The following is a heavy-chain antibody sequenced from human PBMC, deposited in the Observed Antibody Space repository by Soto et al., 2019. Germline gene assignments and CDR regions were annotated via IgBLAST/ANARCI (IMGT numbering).Heavy chain of an antibody. V-gene: IGHV3-23*01. CDR2: ISGSGGST. Sequence: EVQLLESGGGLVQPGGSLRLSCAASGFTFSSYAMSWVRQAPGKGLEWVSAISGSGGSTYYADSVKGRFTISRDNSTNTLYLQMNSLRAEDTTVYYCAKDIGGGYRSGGSCFLGFQHWGQGTLVTVSS. D-gene: IGHD2-15*01. CDR3: AKDIGGGYRSGGSCFLGFQH. CDR1: GFTFSSYA. J-gene: IGHJ1*01.